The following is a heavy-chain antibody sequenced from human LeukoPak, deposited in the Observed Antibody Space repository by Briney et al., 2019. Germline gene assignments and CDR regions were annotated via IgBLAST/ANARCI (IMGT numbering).Heavy chain of an antibody. CDR1: GFTFSSYS. D-gene: IGHD1-1*01. Sequence: PGGSLRLSRAASGFTFSSYSMNWVRQAPGKGLEWVSYISSSSSTIYYADSVKGRFTISRDNAKNSLYLQMNSLRDEDTAVYYCARDPVNWNGGYYYGMDVWGQGTTVTVSS. CDR3: ARDPVNWNGGYYYGMDV. V-gene: IGHV3-48*02. CDR2: ISSSSSTI. J-gene: IGHJ6*02.